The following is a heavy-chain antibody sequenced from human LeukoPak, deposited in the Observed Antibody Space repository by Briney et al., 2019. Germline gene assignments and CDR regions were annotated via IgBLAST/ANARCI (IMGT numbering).Heavy chain of an antibody. V-gene: IGHV4-59*01. CDR1: GGSISSYY. J-gene: IGHJ3*02. Sequence: SETLSLTCTVSGGSISSYYWSWIRQPPGKGLEWIGYIYYSGSTNYNPSLKSRVTISVDTSKKQFSLKLSSVTAADTAVYYCARGRIESGAFDIWGQGTMVTVSS. CDR3: ARGRIESGAFDI. D-gene: IGHD2-15*01. CDR2: IYYSGST.